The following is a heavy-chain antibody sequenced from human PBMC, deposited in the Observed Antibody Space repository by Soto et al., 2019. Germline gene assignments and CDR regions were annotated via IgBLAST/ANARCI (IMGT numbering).Heavy chain of an antibody. V-gene: IGHV4-59*01. CDR3: ARNRYGNDY. CDR1: GVSISNYY. CDR2: VYYSGST. J-gene: IGHJ4*02. D-gene: IGHD4-4*01. Sequence: PSETLSLTCTVSGVSISNYYWSWIRQAPGKGLEWLGYVYYSGSTNYNPSLKSRLTMSVDTSRNHFSLQLTSVTAADSALYYCARNRYGNDYWGRGILVTVSS.